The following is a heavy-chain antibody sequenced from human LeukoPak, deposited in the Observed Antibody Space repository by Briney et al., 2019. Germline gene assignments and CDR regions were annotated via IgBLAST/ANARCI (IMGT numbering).Heavy chain of an antibody. V-gene: IGHV1-18*01. CDR1: GYSFTNYD. D-gene: IGHD2-2*01. J-gene: IGHJ3*02. Sequence: ASVKVSCKASGYSFTNYDINWVRQAPGQGLEWMGWISTYNSNANYVVQKLQGRVSMTTDTSTSTAYMELRSLRSEDTAVYYCAGTPDIVVVPAAYDAFDIWGQGTMVTVSS. CDR3: AGTPDIVVVPAAYDAFDI. CDR2: ISTYNSNA.